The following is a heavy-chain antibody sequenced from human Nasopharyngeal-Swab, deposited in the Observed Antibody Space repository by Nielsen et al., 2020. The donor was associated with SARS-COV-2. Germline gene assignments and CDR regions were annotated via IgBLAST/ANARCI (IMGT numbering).Heavy chain of an antibody. Sequence: GGSLRLSCAASGFIFSNAWMSWVRQAPGKGLEWVARIKSNTDAGSTDYAAPVKVRFTISSDDSKNTLYLQMNSLKTEDTAVYYCTKIVGANGGDDYWGQGTLVTVSS. V-gene: IGHV3-15*01. CDR1: GFIFSNAW. D-gene: IGHD1-26*01. CDR3: TKIVGANGGDDY. J-gene: IGHJ4*02. CDR2: IKSNTDAGST.